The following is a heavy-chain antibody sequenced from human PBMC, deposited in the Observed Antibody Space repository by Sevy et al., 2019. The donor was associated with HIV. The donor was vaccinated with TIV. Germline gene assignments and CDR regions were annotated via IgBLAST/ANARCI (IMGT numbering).Heavy chain of an antibody. V-gene: IGHV4-31*03. J-gene: IGHJ4*02. CDR3: ASIPYSSSYSFDY. Sequence: SETLSLTCTVSGGSISSGGYYWSWIRQHPGKGLEWIGYIYYSGSTYYNPSLKSRATISVDTSKNQFSLKLSSVTAADTAVYYCASIPYSSSYSFDYWGQGTLVTVSS. CDR1: GGSISSGGYY. D-gene: IGHD6-13*01. CDR2: IYYSGST.